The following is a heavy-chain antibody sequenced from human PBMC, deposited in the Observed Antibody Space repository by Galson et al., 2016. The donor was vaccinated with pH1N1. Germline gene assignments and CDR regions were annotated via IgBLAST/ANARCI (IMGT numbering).Heavy chain of an antibody. D-gene: IGHD2-21*01. CDR3: AAHAALDPPVVVYYMEV. CDR1: GNSFSTSW. Sequence: QSGAEVTKPGESLKISCKGSGNSFSTSWIGWVRQLPGKGLEWMGIIYVGDSDTRYNPSFQGQVTISADKSIRTAYLQWSSLKASDTAIYYCAAHAALDPPVVVYYMEVWGNGTTVTVSS. V-gene: IGHV5-51*03. CDR2: IYVGDSDT. J-gene: IGHJ6*03.